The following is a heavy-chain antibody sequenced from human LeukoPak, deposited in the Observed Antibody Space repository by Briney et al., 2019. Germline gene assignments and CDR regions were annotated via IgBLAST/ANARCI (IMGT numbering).Heavy chain of an antibody. D-gene: IGHD6-13*01. Sequence: AGGSLRLSCAASGFAFRTYAMTWVRQAPARGLEWVAAISGRGDSTYYADSAEGRFTISRDNSKNTLYLQMNSLRAEDTAVYYCARGPLANGYSSSWYYYYGMDVWGQGTTVTVSS. CDR2: ISGRGDST. CDR1: GFAFRTYA. V-gene: IGHV3-23*01. J-gene: IGHJ6*02. CDR3: ARGPLANGYSSSWYYYYGMDV.